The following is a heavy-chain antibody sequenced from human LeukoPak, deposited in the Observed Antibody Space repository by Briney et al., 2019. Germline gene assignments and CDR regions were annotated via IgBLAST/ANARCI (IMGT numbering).Heavy chain of an antibody. CDR3: ARDLADYYDSSGGNWFDP. Sequence: ASVKVSCKASGYTFTGYYMHWVRQAPGQGLEWMGWINPNSGGTNYAQKFQGRVTMTRDTSISTAYMELSRLRSDDTAVYYCARDLADYYDSSGGNWFDPWGQGTLVTVSS. CDR2: INPNSGGT. CDR1: GYTFTGYY. V-gene: IGHV1-2*02. J-gene: IGHJ5*02. D-gene: IGHD3-22*01.